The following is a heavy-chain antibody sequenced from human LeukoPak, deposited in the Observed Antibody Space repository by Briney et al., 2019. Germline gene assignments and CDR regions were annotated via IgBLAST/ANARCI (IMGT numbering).Heavy chain of an antibody. Sequence: SETLSLTCTVSGGSINTVSYYWGWIRQPPGKGLEWIGTVYYSGGSYYNPSLKSRVTISADTSKNQFSLKLSSVTAADTAVYYCARPYYYDSSGLFDYWGQGTLVTVSS. J-gene: IGHJ4*02. D-gene: IGHD3-22*01. CDR1: GGSINTVSYY. V-gene: IGHV4-39*01. CDR2: VYYSGGS. CDR3: ARPYYYDSSGLFDY.